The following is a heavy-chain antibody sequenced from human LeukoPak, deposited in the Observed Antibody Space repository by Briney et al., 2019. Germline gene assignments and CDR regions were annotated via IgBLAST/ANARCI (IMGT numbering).Heavy chain of an antibody. V-gene: IGHV3-23*01. CDR2: ISGGGESI. Sequence: PGGSLRLSCVTSGFIFSDFGMNWVRQAPGKGLEWVSTISGGGESIYYADSVKGRFTISRDKSRNTVFLQMNSLGAEDTAFYYCAKGSHIVGAYDVLQIWGQETLVTVSS. J-gene: IGHJ3*01. D-gene: IGHD1-26*01. CDR3: AKGSHIVGAYDVLQI. CDR1: GFIFSDFG.